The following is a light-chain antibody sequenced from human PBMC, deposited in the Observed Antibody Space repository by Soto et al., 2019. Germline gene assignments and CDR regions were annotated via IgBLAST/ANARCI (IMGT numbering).Light chain of an antibody. V-gene: IGLV2-18*02. Sequence: QSVLTQPPSVSGSPGQSVIISCTGTSSDVGTYNRVSWYQQPPGTAPKLMIFEVNNRPAGVPDRFSGSKSGNTASLTISGLQAEDEAVYYCSSYTGSSNYVFGTGTKLNVL. CDR1: SSDVGTYNR. CDR3: SSYTGSSNYV. CDR2: EVN. J-gene: IGLJ1*01.